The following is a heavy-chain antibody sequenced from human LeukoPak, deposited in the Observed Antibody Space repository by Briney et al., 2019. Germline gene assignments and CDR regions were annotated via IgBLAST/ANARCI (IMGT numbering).Heavy chain of an antibody. CDR3: ARDRGGESYLDAFEF. Sequence: GASVKVTCKASGYTFTGSYMPWVRQAPGQGLEWMGWINPNSGGTNYAQKFQGRVTMTRDTSISTAYMDLSRLRSDDTAVYYCARDRGGESYLDAFEFWGQGTMVTVSS. CDR2: INPNSGGT. CDR1: GYTFTGSY. V-gene: IGHV1-2*02. D-gene: IGHD3-10*01. J-gene: IGHJ3*01.